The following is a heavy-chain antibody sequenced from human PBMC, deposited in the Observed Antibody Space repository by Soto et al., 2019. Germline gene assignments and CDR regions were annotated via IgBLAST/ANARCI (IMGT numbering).Heavy chain of an antibody. D-gene: IGHD6-19*01. CDR1: GGSISSYY. J-gene: IGHJ5*02. CDR3: ARTLLAVSVRFDP. V-gene: IGHV4-59*01. CDR2: IYYSGST. Sequence: QVQLQESGPGLVKPSETLSLTCTVSGGSISSYYWSWIRQPPGKGLEWIGYIYYSGSTNYNPSHTCRFTTLVDTSRNLFSLKLSSVTAADTAVYYCARTLLAVSVRFDPWGQGTLVTVSS.